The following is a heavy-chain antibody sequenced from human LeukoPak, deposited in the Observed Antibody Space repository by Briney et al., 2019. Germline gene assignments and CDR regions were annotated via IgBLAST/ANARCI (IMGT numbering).Heavy chain of an antibody. CDR2: INSGGHFI. CDR3: AREGYSSGLYHNSYYMDV. D-gene: IGHD6-19*01. V-gene: IGHV3-21*01. J-gene: IGHJ6*03. Sequence: GGSLRLSCAASGFTFSSYSMNWVRQAPGKGLEWVSSINSGGHFIYYADSVKGRFTISRDNAKNSLYLQMNSLRAEDTAVYYCAREGYSSGLYHNSYYMDVWGKGTTVTVSS. CDR1: GFTFSSYS.